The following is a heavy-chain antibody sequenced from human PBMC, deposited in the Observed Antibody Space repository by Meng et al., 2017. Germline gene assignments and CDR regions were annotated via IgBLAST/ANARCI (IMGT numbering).Heavy chain of an antibody. J-gene: IGHJ4*02. CDR2: INHSGST. Sequence: QVQLQQWGAGLLKPSETLSLTCAVYGGSFSGYYWSWIRQPPGKGLEWIGEINHSGSTNYNPSIKSRVTISVDTSKNQFSLKLSSVTAADTAVYYCARVGKVVTAPLTYWGQGTLVTVSS. D-gene: IGHD2-21*02. CDR1: GGSFSGYY. CDR3: ARVGKVVTAPLTY. V-gene: IGHV4-34*01.